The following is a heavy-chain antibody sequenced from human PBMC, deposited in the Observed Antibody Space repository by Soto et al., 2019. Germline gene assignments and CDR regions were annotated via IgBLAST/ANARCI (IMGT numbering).Heavy chain of an antibody. Sequence: ASVKVSCKASGGTFSSYTISWVRQAPGQGLEWMGRIIPILGIANYAQKFQGRVTITADESTSTAYMELSSLRSEDTAVYYCARVGELLPMNYYYYGMDVWGQGTTVTFSS. CDR2: IIPILGIA. D-gene: IGHD1-26*01. V-gene: IGHV1-69*02. J-gene: IGHJ6*02. CDR1: GGTFSSYT. CDR3: ARVGELLPMNYYYYGMDV.